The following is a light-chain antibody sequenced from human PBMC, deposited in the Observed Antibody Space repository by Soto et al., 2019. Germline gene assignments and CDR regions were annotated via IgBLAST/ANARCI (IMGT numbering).Light chain of an antibody. Sequence: QCALTQAPSGSGSPGQSVTISCTGTSSDVGGYNYVSWYQQHPGKAPKLMIYEVSKRPSGVPDRFSGSKSGNTASLTVSGLQAEDEADYYCSSYAGSNNWVFGGGTKLTVL. CDR3: SSYAGSNNWV. J-gene: IGLJ3*02. CDR1: SSDVGGYNY. CDR2: EVS. V-gene: IGLV2-8*01.